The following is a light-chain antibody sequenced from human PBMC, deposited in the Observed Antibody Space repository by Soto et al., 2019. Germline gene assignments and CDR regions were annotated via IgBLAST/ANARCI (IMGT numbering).Light chain of an antibody. CDR1: SSDVGSYNL. Sequence: QSVLTQPASVSGSPGQSITISCTGTSSDVGSYNLVSWYQQHPGKAPKLMIYEGSKRPSGISNRFSGSKSGNTASLTISGLQAEDEAEYYCCSYADNSRIYVFGSGTKVTVL. J-gene: IGLJ1*01. V-gene: IGLV2-23*01. CDR3: CSYADNSRIYV. CDR2: EGS.